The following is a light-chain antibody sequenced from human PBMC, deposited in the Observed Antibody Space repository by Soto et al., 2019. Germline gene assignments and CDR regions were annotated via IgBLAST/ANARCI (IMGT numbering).Light chain of an antibody. Sequence: ETVMTQSPATLSMSPGERATLSCRASQSLNSDLAWYQQKPGQAPRLLIYGASTRATRIPGRFSGSGSGTEFTLPISSLQSEDFAVYYCQQYNSWPLTFGGVTKV. CDR1: QSLNSD. V-gene: IGKV3-15*01. CDR2: GAS. CDR3: QQYNSWPLT. J-gene: IGKJ4*01.